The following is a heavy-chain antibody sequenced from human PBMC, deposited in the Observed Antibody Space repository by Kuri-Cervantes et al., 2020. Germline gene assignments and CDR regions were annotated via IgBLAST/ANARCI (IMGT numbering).Heavy chain of an antibody. V-gene: IGHV3-21*01. CDR1: EFTFSSYS. D-gene: IGHD6-13*01. CDR2: ISSSSSYI. J-gene: IGHJ4*02. Sequence: GGSLRLSCAASEFTFSSYSMNWVRQAPGKGLEWVSSISSSSSYIYYADSVKGRFTISRDNSKNTLYLQMNSLRAEDTAVYYCAKDPRIAAAVEPVWWGQGTLVTVSS. CDR3: AKDPRIAAAVEPVW.